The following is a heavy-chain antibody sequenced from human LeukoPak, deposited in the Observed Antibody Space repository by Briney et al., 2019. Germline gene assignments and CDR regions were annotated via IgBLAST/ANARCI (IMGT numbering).Heavy chain of an antibody. Sequence: GASVKVSCKASGYTFSNYGINWVRQAPGQGLEWMGWISAYNGHTNYALKVQGRVTMTTDTSTSTAYMELRSLRSDDTAVYFCARDSSGFPRDASDYWGQGTLVTVSS. D-gene: IGHD3-22*01. CDR1: GYTFSNYG. CDR2: ISAYNGHT. J-gene: IGHJ4*02. V-gene: IGHV1-18*01. CDR3: ARDSSGFPRDASDY.